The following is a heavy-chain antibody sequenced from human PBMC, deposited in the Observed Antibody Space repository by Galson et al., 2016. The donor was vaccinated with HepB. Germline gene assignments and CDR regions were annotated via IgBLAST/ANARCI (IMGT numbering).Heavy chain of an antibody. J-gene: IGHJ3*02. CDR2: INPSGGST. CDR1: GYIFSSY. CDR3: ARDEGYCSGGSCYKSAFDI. V-gene: IGHV1-46*01. Sequence: SVKVSCKASGYIFSSYMPWVRQAPGQGLEWMGIINPSGGSTSYAQKFQDRVTMTRDTSTSTVYMELISLRSEDTAVYFCARDEGYCSGGSCYKSAFDIRGQGTMVTVSS. D-gene: IGHD2-15*01.